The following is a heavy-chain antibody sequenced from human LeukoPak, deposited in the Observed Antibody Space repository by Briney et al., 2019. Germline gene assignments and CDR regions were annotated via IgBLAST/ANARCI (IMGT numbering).Heavy chain of an antibody. V-gene: IGHV1-18*01. CDR2: ISAYNGNT. D-gene: IGHD4-23*01. J-gene: IGHJ4*02. CDR3: ARPNYGGLSFDY. CDR1: GYTFTSYG. Sequence: ASVKVSCKASGYTFTSYGISWVRQAPGQGLEWMGWISAYNGNTNYAQKLQGRVTMTTDTSTGTAYMELRSLRSDDTAVYYCARPNYGGLSFDYWGQGTLVTVSS.